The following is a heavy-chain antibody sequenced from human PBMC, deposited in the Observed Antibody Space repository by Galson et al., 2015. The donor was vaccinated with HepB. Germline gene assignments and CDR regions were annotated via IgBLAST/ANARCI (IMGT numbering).Heavy chain of an antibody. V-gene: IGHV4-61*02. D-gene: IGHD1-1*01. CDR3: ARVFTPPSATHDTFDI. CDR1: GDSISSGPYY. J-gene: IGHJ3*02. CDR2: IYARGTT. Sequence: TLSLTCTVSGDSISSGPYYWSWIRQPAGKGLEWLGRIYARGTTNYSPSLQSRVTISVDTSKNQFSLKLTSMTAADTAVYYCARVFTPPSATHDTFDIWGQGTMVTVSS.